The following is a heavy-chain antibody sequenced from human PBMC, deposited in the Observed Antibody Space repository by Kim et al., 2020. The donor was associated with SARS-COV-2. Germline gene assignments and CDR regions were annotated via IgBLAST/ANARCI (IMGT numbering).Heavy chain of an antibody. V-gene: IGHV3-23*01. J-gene: IGHJ4*02. CDR3: AKGPSDWNLMGDY. Sequence: ADSVKGRFTISRDNSKNTLYLQMNSLRAEDTAVYYCAKGPSDWNLMGDYWGQGTLVTVSS. D-gene: IGHD1-1*01.